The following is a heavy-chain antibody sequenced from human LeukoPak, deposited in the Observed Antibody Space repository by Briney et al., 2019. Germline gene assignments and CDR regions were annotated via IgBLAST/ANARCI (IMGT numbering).Heavy chain of an antibody. D-gene: IGHD3-10*01. CDR3: AKDRVFYYYYYGMDV. CDR1: GFIFNSYG. V-gene: IGHV3-30*18. CDR2: ISYDGNNK. J-gene: IGHJ6*02. Sequence: ERSLRLSCAASGFIFNSYGMHWVSHAPGKGLEGVAVISYDGNNKDYADSVKGRFTISRDNSKNTLYLQMNSLRTEDAAVYYCAKDRVFYYYYYGMDVWGQGTTVTVSS.